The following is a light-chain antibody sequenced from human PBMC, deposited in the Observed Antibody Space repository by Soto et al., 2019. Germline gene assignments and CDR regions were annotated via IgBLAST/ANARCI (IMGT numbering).Light chain of an antibody. Sequence: DIQMTQSPSSLSASVGDRVTITCRASQSISSYLNWYQQQPGKAPKFLIYAASSLPSGVPSRFSGSGSGTDFTLTISSLQPEDFATYYCQQSYSSPCTFGPGTKVDIK. CDR1: QSISSY. J-gene: IGKJ3*01. CDR3: QQSYSSPCT. CDR2: AAS. V-gene: IGKV1-39*01.